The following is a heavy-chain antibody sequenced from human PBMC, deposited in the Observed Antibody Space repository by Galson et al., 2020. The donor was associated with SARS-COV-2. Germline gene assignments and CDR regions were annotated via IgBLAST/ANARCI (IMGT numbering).Heavy chain of an antibody. V-gene: IGHV3-30*04. J-gene: IGHJ4*02. CDR2: ISYDGSNK. CDR3: ARVAAAGTIPLDY. D-gene: IGHD6-13*01. Sequence: GESLKISCAASGFTFSSYAMHWVRQAPGKGLEWVAVISYDGSNKYYADSVKGRFTISRDNSKNTLYLQMNSLRAEDTAVYYCARVAAAGTIPLDYWGQGTLVTVSS. CDR1: GFTFSSYA.